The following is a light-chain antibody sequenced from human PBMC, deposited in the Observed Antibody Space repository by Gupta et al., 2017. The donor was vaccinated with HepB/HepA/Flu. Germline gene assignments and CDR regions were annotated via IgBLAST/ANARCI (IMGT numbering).Light chain of an antibody. J-gene: IGLJ2*01. Sequence: QSALTQPASVSGSPGQSITISCTGSSSDVGGFNSVSWYQQYPGRAPKLLIYDVSNRPSGVSYRFSGSKSSNTASLTISGLQAEDDADYYCSSFRTGSTLVVFGGGTKVTVL. V-gene: IGLV2-14*03. CDR1: SSDVGGFNS. CDR2: DVS. CDR3: SSFRTGSTLVV.